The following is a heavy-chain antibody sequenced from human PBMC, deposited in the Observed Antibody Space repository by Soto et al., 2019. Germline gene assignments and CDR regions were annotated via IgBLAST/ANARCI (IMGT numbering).Heavy chain of an antibody. CDR2: IYYSGNT. V-gene: IGHV4-30-4*01. CDR3: SRGIYRTSSLFDS. J-gene: IGHJ4*02. Sequence: SETLSLSCTVSGDSVYTADYYWTWIRQPPGKGLEWIGYIYYSGNTYYLPSLKSRVTITVDTSKIQISLKLNTVTAADTAVYYCSRGIYRTSSLFDSWGQGPLVTVSS. CDR1: GDSVYTADYY. D-gene: IGHD6-6*01.